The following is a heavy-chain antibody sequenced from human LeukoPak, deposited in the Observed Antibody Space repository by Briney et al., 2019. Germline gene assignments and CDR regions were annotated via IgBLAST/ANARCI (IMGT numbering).Heavy chain of an antibody. V-gene: IGHV3-30*02. D-gene: IGHD3-9*01. Sequence: GGSLRLSCAASGFTFSSYGIHWVRQAPGKGLEWVAFIRYDGSNKYYADSVKGRFTISRDNSKNTLYLQMNRLRAEDTAVYYCARASILRYFDWLSNPIDYWGQGTLVTVSS. CDR3: ARASILRYFDWLSNPIDY. J-gene: IGHJ4*02. CDR1: GFTFSSYG. CDR2: IRYDGSNK.